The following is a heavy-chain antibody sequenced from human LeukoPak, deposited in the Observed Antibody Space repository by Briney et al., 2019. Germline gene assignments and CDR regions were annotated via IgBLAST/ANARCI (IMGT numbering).Heavy chain of an antibody. CDR1: GFTFSTFA. CDR3: AKCGYSNGWELGS. CDR2: LSNGGTIT. Sequence: GGSLRLSCAASGFTFSTFAMCWVRQAPGKGLEWVSALSNGGTITYYADSVKGRFTISRDNSKNTVYLQMNSLRVEDTALYYCAKCGYSNGWELGSWGQGALVTVSS. D-gene: IGHD6-19*01. J-gene: IGHJ4*02. V-gene: IGHV3-23*01.